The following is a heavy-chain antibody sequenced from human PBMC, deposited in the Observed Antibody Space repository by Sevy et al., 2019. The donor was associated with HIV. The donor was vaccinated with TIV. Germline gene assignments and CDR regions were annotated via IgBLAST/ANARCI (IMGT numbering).Heavy chain of an antibody. D-gene: IGHD6-19*01. CDR2: IYSGGST. V-gene: IGHV3-53*01. CDR3: ASRYSSGWYLV. Sequence: GGSLRLSCAASGFTVSSNYMSWVRQAPGKGLEWVSVIYSGGSTYYADSVKGRFTISRDNSKNTLYLQMNSLRAEDTAVYYCASRYSSGWYLVWGQGTLVTVSS. J-gene: IGHJ4*02. CDR1: GFTVSSNY.